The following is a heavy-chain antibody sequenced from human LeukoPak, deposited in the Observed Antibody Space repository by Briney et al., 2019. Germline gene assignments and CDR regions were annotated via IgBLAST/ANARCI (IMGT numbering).Heavy chain of an antibody. J-gene: IGHJ4*02. CDR1: GATFSTYA. Sequence: ASVKVSCKASGATFSTYAISWVRQAPGQGLEWMGWFNPENGNTNYAQKVQGRVTMTADTSTSTSYMELRSLRSDDTAVYYCAREHSSSWDQFDYWGQGTLVTVSS. V-gene: IGHV1-18*01. CDR3: AREHSSSWDQFDY. D-gene: IGHD6-13*01. CDR2: FNPENGNT.